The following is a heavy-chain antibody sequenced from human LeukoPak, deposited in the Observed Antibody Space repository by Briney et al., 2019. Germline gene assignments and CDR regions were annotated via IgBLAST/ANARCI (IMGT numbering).Heavy chain of an antibody. CDR3: ARGPTISETGYFDY. J-gene: IGHJ4*03. CDR1: GGSFSTYY. Sequence: PSETLSLTCAVYGGSFSTYYWSWLRQSPGKGLDWIAEINHRGDTNYNPSVKSRVTISVDTSKKQFSLKVSSLTAADTAVYYCARGPTISETGYFDYWGQGTLVTVSS. CDR2: INHRGDT. D-gene: IGHD1-1*01. V-gene: IGHV4-34*01.